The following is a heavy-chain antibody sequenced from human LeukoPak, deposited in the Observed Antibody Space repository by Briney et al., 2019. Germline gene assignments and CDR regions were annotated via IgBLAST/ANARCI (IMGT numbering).Heavy chain of an antibody. CDR3: ARDYKYAFDN. J-gene: IGHJ4*02. D-gene: IGHD5-24*01. CDR1: GFTFSDYS. CDR2: IGIDSGNT. Sequence: PGGSLRLPCAASGFTFSDYSMNWVRQAPGKGLEWISYIGIDSGNTNYADSVKGRFTISGDKAKNSLYLQMNSLRVEDTAAYYCARDYKYAFDNWGQGTLVTVSS. V-gene: IGHV3-48*01.